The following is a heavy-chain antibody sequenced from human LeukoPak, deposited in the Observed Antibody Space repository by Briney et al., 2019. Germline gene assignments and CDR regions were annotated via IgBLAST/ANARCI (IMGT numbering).Heavy chain of an antibody. Sequence: KPSETLSLTCTVSGGSISSYYWSWIRQPPGKGLEWIGYIYYSGSTNYNPSLKNRVTISVDTSKNQFSLKLSSVTAADTAVYYCARDGPYFDPWGEGTLVTVSS. V-gene: IGHV4-59*01. D-gene: IGHD3/OR15-3a*01. CDR3: ARDGPYFDP. J-gene: IGHJ5*02. CDR1: GGSISSYY. CDR2: IYYSGST.